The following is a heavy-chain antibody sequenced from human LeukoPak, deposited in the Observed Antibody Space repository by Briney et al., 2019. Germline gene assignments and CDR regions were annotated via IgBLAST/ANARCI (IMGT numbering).Heavy chain of an antibody. CDR1: GGSISSSSYY. V-gene: IGHV4-39*01. D-gene: IGHD2-15*01. Sequence: SETLSLTCTVSGGSISSSSYYWGWIRQPPGKGLEWIGSIYYSGSTYYNPSLKSRVTISVDTSKNQFSLKMNSVTAADTAVYYCARRYCNGGSCPFDYWGQGTLVTVSS. CDR3: ARRYCNGGSCPFDY. CDR2: IYYSGST. J-gene: IGHJ4*02.